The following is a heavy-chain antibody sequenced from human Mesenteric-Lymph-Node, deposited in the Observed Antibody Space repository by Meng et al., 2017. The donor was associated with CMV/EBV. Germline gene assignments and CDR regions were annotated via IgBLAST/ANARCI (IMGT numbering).Heavy chain of an antibody. V-gene: IGHV3-53*01. J-gene: IGHJ3*01. CDR2: IYSGGST. CDR3: AVPTRYCRSTSCYDL. CDR1: GFTVSSNY. Sequence: GGSLRLSCAASGFTVSSNYMSWVRQAPGKGLEWVSVIYSGGSTYYADSVKGRFTISRDNSKNTLYLQMNSLRAEDTAVYYCAVPTRYCRSTSCYDLWGHGTKVTVSS. D-gene: IGHD2-2*01.